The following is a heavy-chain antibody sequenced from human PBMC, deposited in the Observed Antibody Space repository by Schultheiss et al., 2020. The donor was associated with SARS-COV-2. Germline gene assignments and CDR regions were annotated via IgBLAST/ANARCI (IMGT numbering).Heavy chain of an antibody. V-gene: IGHV3-74*01. CDR2: INSDGIRI. CDR1: GFTFSSYS. Sequence: GGSLRLSCAASGFTFSSYSMNWVRQAPGKGLVWVSRINSDGIRISYADSVQGRFTISRDNSKNTLYLQMNSLKTEDTAVYYCARGQGGAFSSFDYWGPGTLVTVSS. D-gene: IGHD1-26*01. J-gene: IGHJ4*02. CDR3: ARGQGGAFSSFDY.